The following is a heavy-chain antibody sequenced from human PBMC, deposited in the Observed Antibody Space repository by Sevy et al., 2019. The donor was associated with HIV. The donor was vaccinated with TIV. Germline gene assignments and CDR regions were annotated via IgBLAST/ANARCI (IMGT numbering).Heavy chain of an antibody. CDR3: VRDGSSILYGGYDYSGMDV. D-gene: IGHD6-13*01. CDR2: ISSTSTYI. J-gene: IGHJ6*02. Sequence: GGSLRLSCGASGFTFNTYNFNWVRQAPGKGLECVSSISSTSTYIYYADSVRGRFTISRDNAKNSLYLQMNNLRAEDTAFYYCVRDGSSILYGGYDYSGMDVWGQGTTVTVSS. V-gene: IGHV3-21*04. CDR1: GFTFNTYN.